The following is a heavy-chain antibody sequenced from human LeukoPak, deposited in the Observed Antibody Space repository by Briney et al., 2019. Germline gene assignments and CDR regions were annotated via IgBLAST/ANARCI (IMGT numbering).Heavy chain of an antibody. Sequence: EASVKVSCKASGYTFTGYYMHWVRQAPGQGLEWMGWINPNSGGTNYAQKFQGRVTMTRDTSISTAYMELSRLRSDDTAVYYCARDGGSGWYVGWFDPWGQGTLVTVSS. J-gene: IGHJ5*02. V-gene: IGHV1-2*02. D-gene: IGHD6-19*01. CDR2: INPNSGGT. CDR3: ARDGGSGWYVGWFDP. CDR1: GYTFTGYY.